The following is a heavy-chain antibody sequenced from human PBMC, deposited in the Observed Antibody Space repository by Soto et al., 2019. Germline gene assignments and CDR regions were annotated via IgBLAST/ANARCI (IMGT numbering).Heavy chain of an antibody. J-gene: IGHJ3*02. CDR2: ISSSSSYI. CDR1: GFTFSSYS. V-gene: IGHV3-21*01. CDR3: ERDAPCEGFLGDAFDI. D-gene: IGHD7-27*01. Sequence: EVQLVESGGGLVKPGGSLRLSCAASGFTFSSYSMNWVRQAPGKGLEWVSSISSSSSYIYYADSVKGRFTIYRDNAKNSRDLQMNSLSAEDTAVYYCERDAPCEGFLGDAFDIWGQGTMVPVSS.